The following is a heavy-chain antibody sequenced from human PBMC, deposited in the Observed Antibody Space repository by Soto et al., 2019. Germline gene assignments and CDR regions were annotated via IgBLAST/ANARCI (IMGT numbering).Heavy chain of an antibody. J-gene: IGHJ6*02. CDR2: ISAYNGNT. D-gene: IGHD5-12*01. Sequence: ASVKVSCKASGYTFTSYGISWVRQAPGQGLEWMGWISAYNGNTNYAQKFQGRVTMTRDTSISTAYMELSRLRSDDTSVYYCARDLLGVATGYYYGMDVWGQGTTVTVSS. V-gene: IGHV1-18*01. CDR3: ARDLLGVATGYYYGMDV. CDR1: GYTFTSYG.